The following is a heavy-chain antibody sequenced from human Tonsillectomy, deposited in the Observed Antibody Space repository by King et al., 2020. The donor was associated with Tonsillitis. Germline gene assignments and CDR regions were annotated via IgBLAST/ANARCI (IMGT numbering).Heavy chain of an antibody. V-gene: IGHV4-59*01. CDR2: IYYSGST. Sequence: QLQESGPGLVKPSETLSLTCTVSGGSISSYYWTWIRQPPGKGLEWIGYIYYSGSTNYNPSLKRRVTISVDTSKKQFSLKLSSVTAADTAVYYCVSGRGPLDAFDIWGQGTMVTVSS. CDR1: GGSISSYY. J-gene: IGHJ3*02. CDR3: VSGRGPLDAFDI. D-gene: IGHD3-10*01.